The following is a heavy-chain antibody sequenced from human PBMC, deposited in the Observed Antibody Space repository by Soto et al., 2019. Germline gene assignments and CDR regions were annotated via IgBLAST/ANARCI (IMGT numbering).Heavy chain of an antibody. V-gene: IGHV4-59*01. CDR3: ARGDGYYDLWSGYFDP. D-gene: IGHD3-3*01. Sequence: PSETLSLTCSVSGVSIRSNYWTWIRQSPGKGLEWIGYIYFTGTTNYNPSLKSRVSILLDTSKNQMSLKLNSMTAADTAVYYCARGDGYYDLWSGYFDPWGQGTLVTVSS. CDR1: GVSIRSNY. CDR2: IYFTGTT. J-gene: IGHJ5*02.